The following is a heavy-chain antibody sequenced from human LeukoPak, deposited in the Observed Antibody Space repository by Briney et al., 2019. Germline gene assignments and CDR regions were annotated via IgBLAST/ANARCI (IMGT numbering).Heavy chain of an antibody. CDR1: GGSISSSSYY. CDR2: ISYSGST. D-gene: IGHD2-15*01. Sequence: SETLSLTCTVSGGSISSSSYYWGCIRHPPGKGLEWIGSISYSGSTYYHPSLKSRVTISVDTSKNQLSLKLSSVTAADTAVYYCARGYCSGGSCYSYYYYNYMDVWGKGTTVTVSS. J-gene: IGHJ6*03. CDR3: ARGYCSGGSCYSYYYYNYMDV. V-gene: IGHV4-39*07.